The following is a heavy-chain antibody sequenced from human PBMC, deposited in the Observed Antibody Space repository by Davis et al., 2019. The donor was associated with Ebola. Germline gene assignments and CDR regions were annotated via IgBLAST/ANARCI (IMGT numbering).Heavy chain of an antibody. CDR2: ISTYNGNT. J-gene: IGHJ6*02. V-gene: IGHV1-18*04. D-gene: IGHD2-15*01. CDR3: VRDWGYCNTGNCPYAMDV. Sequence: GESLKISCAASGYTFTSYGISWVRQAPGQGPEWMGWISTYNGNTRYTRNMQDRVTMSTDTSTSIAYMELRSLRSDDTAVYYCVRDWGYCNTGNCPYAMDVWGQGTPVTVSS. CDR1: GYTFTSYG.